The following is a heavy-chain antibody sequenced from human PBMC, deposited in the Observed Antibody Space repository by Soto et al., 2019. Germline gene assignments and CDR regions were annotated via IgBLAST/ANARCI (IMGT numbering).Heavy chain of an antibody. J-gene: IGHJ5*02. Sequence: SETLSLTCTVSGGSISSGDYYWSWLRQPPGKGLEWIGYIYYSGSTYYNPSLKSRVTISVDTSKNQFSLKLSSVTAADTAVYYCARGSILTMVRGFNWFDPWGQGTLVTVSS. V-gene: IGHV4-30-4*01. CDR2: IYYSGST. D-gene: IGHD3-10*01. CDR3: ARGSILTMVRGFNWFDP. CDR1: GGSISSGDYY.